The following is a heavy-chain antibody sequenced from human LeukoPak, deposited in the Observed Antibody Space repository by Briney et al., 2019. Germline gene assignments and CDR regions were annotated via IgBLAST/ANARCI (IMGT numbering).Heavy chain of an antibody. CDR3: ARLQDSSGWYVQDAFDI. J-gene: IGHJ3*02. Sequence: GGSLRLSCAASGFTLDDYAMHWVRQAPGKGLEWVSGISWNSGTIGYADSVKGRFTISRDNAKNSLYLQMNSLRAEDMALYYCARLQDSSGWYVQDAFDIWGQGTMVTVSS. CDR1: GFTLDDYA. D-gene: IGHD6-19*01. CDR2: ISWNSGTI. V-gene: IGHV3-9*03.